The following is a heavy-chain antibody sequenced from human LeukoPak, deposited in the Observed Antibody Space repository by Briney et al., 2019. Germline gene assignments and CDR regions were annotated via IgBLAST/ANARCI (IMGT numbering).Heavy chain of an antibody. CDR3: AKDSTYYYDSSGYYYWRWFDY. Sequence: GGTLKLSCAASGFTFSSYGMSWVRQAPGKGLEWVSAISGSGGSTYYADSVKGRFTISRDNAKNSLFLQMNTLRAEDTALYYCAKDSTYYYDSSGYYYWRWFDYWGQGTLVTVSS. V-gene: IGHV3-23*01. CDR2: ISGSGGST. CDR1: GFTFSSYG. D-gene: IGHD3-22*01. J-gene: IGHJ4*02.